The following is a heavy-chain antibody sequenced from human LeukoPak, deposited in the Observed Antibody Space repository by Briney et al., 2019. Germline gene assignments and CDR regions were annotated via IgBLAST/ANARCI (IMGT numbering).Heavy chain of an antibody. CDR2: ISGSGGST. D-gene: IGHD6-13*01. V-gene: IGHV3-23*01. J-gene: IGHJ3*02. CDR3: AKEHGGSSWYEDAFDI. CDR1: GFTFSSYG. Sequence: GGSLRLSCAASGFTFSSYGMSWVRQAPGKGLEWVSDISGSGGSTYYADSVKGRFTISRDNSKNTLYLQMNSLRAEDTAVYYCAKEHGGSSWYEDAFDIWGQGTMATVSS.